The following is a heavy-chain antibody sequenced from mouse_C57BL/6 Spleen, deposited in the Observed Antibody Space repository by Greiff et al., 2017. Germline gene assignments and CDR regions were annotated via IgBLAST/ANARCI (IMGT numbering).Heavy chain of an antibody. CDR1: GYAFSSSW. J-gene: IGHJ2*01. CDR3: ARRGYGSGYEREYDLDY. V-gene: IGHV1-82*01. CDR2: IYPGDGGT. Sequence: QVQLKQSGPELVKPGASVKISCKASGYAFSSSWMNWVKQRPGKGLEWIGRIYPGDGGTNYNGKFKGKATLTVDKSSSTAYMQLSSLTSEDSAVYYCARRGYGSGYEREYDLDYWGQGTTLTVSS. D-gene: IGHD1-1*01.